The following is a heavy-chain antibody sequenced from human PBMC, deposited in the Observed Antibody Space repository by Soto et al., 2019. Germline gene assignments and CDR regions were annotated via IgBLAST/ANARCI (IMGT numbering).Heavy chain of an antibody. J-gene: IGHJ4*02. V-gene: IGHV1-8*01. D-gene: IGHD3-3*01. Sequence: ASVKLSCKASGYTFTSYDINCVRQATGQGLEWMGWMNPNSGNTGYAQKFQGRVTMTRNTSISTAYMELSSLRSEDTAVYYCARGPPRTIFGVVIPHAIDYWGQGTLVTVSS. CDR1: GYTFTSYD. CDR3: ARGPPRTIFGVVIPHAIDY. CDR2: MNPNSGNT.